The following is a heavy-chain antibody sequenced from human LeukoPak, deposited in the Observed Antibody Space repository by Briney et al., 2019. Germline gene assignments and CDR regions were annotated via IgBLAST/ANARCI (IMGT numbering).Heavy chain of an antibody. CDR3: ARAVYCSGGSCPYYYYYYYMDV. CDR2: IIPILGIA. V-gene: IGHV1-69*04. D-gene: IGHD2-15*01. J-gene: IGHJ6*03. Sequence: SVKVSCKASGGTFSIYAISWVRQAPGQGLEWMGRIIPILGIANYAQKFQGRVTITADKSTSTAYMELSSLRSEDTAVYYCARAVYCSGGSCPYYYYYYYMDVWGKGTTVTVSS. CDR1: GGTFSIYA.